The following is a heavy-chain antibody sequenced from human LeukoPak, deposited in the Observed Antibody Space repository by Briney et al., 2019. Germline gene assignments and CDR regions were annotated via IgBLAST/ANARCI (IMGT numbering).Heavy chain of an antibody. CDR1: GGSISSSSYY. D-gene: IGHD3-16*01. J-gene: IGHJ4*02. CDR2: IYYSGST. V-gene: IGHV4-61*05. CDR3: ARALKSSRPFTFFDY. Sequence: SETLSLTCTVSGGSISSSSYYWSWIRQPPGKGLEWIGYIYYSGSTYYNPSLKSRVTISVDTSKNQFSLKLSSVTAADTAVYYCARALKSSRPFTFFDYWGQGTLVTVSS.